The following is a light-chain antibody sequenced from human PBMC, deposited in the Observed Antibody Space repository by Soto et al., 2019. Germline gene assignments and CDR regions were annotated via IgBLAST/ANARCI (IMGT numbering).Light chain of an antibody. CDR2: AAS. CDR1: QSISSY. V-gene: IGKV1-39*01. Sequence: DIQMTHSPSSLSASVLYRVTITCRSSQSISSYLNWYQQKPGKAPKLLIYAASSLQSGVPSRFSGSGSGTDFTLTISSLQPEDFATYYCQKSYSTPRKFGQGTKVDIK. J-gene: IGKJ1*01. CDR3: QKSYSTPRK.